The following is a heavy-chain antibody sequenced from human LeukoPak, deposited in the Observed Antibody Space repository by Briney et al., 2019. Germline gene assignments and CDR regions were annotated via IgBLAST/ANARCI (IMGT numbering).Heavy chain of an antibody. V-gene: IGHV3-21*01. CDR3: ARDSSSWYNYGMDV. CDR1: GLTFSSYS. Sequence: PGGSLRLSCAASGLTFSSYSMNWVRQAPGKGLEWVSSISSSSSYIYYADSVKGRFTISRDNAKNSLYLQMNSLRAEDTAVYYCARDSSSWYNYGMDVWGKGTTVTVSS. CDR2: ISSSSSYI. D-gene: IGHD6-13*01. J-gene: IGHJ6*04.